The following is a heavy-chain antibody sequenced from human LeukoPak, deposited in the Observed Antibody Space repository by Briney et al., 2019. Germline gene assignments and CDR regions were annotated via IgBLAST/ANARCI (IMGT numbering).Heavy chain of an antibody. J-gene: IGHJ5*02. CDR1: GFTFNSYA. CDR2: IASDGGKE. D-gene: IGHD6-13*01. CDR3: ARALGAAPVNNWLDP. V-gene: IGHV3-30-3*01. Sequence: GGSLRLSCVASGFTFNSYAMHWVRQAPGKGLEWVAVIASDGGKEFYADSVQGRFTISRDNFRNTLYLEMDGLRVEDTAFYYCARALGAAPVNNWLDPWGQGTLVTVSS.